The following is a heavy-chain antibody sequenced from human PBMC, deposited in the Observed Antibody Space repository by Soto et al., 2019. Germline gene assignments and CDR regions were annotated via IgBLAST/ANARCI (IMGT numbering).Heavy chain of an antibody. J-gene: IGHJ6*02. CDR2: IFYSGSS. D-gene: IGHD3-3*01. CDR1: GGSISSYY. CDR3: AIDGGTNGMEV. V-gene: IGHV4-59*01. Sequence: QVQLQESGPGLVKPSDTLSLTCTVSGGSISSYYWSWIRQPPGKGLEWIRYIFYSGSSNYNPSLKSRVTVSVDTSKNLFSLKLSSVTAADTAVYYCAIDGGTNGMEVWGQGTTVTFSS.